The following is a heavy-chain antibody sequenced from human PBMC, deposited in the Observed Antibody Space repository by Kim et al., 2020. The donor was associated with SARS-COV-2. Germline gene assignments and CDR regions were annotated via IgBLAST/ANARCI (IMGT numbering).Heavy chain of an antibody. CDR3: ARYGVPDYVGAFDI. V-gene: IGHV4-4*09. J-gene: IGHJ3*02. Sequence: NPSLKSRVTISVDTSKNQFSLKLSSVTAADTAVYYCARYGVPDYVGAFDIWGQGTMVTVSS. D-gene: IGHD4-17*01.